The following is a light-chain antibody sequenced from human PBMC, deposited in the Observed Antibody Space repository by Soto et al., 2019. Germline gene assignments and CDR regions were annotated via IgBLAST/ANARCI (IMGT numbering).Light chain of an antibody. CDR1: QGISSY. V-gene: IGKV1-9*01. J-gene: IGKJ5*01. Sequence: DIQLTHSPSFLSASVGDRVTITRLASQGISSYLAWYQKKPGKAPKLLIYAASTLQSRVPSRFSGSGSGTEFHLTISSLQPEDYATYYCPQLDSYSTFDEAILLEIK. CDR2: AAS. CDR3: PQLDSYST.